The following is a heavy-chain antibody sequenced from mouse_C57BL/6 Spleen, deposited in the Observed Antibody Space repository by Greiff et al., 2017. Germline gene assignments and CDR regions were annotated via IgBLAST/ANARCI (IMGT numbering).Heavy chain of an antibody. V-gene: IGHV1-39*01. CDR1: GYSFTDYN. CDR2: INPNYGTT. CDR3: ARERVYEYDWHYAMDY. Sequence: VQLKQSGPELVKPGASVKISCKASGYSFTDYNMNWVKQSNGKSLEWIGVINPNYGTTSYNQKFKGKATLTVDQSSSTAYMQLNSLTSEDSAVXYCARERVYEYDWHYAMDYWGQRTSGTVSS. D-gene: IGHD2-4*01. J-gene: IGHJ4*01.